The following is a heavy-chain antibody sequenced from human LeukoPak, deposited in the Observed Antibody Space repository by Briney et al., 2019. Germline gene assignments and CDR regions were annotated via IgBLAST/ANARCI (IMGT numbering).Heavy chain of an antibody. Sequence: GGSLRLSCAASGFAFSSYWMSWVREAPGKGLEWGANIKQDGSEKYYVDSVKGRFTISRDNAKNSLYLQMNSLRAEDTAVYYCARGDIVLMVYGSLFDPWGQGTLVTVSS. J-gene: IGHJ5*02. CDR2: IKQDGSEK. D-gene: IGHD2-8*01. CDR3: ARGDIVLMVYGSLFDP. V-gene: IGHV3-7*01. CDR1: GFAFSSYW.